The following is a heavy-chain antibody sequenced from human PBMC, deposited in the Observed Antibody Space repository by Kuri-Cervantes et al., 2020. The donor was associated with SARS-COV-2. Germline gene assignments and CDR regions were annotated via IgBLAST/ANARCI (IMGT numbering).Heavy chain of an antibody. CDR3: ARTYSGSYYDHVDY. Sequence: SCSAVGFTFSSYAMHWVRQAPGKGLEWVAVISYDGSNKYYADSVKGRFTISRDDSKNTLYLQMNSLRAEDTAVYYCARTYSGSYYDHVDYWGQGTLVTVSS. CDR1: GFTFSSYA. J-gene: IGHJ4*02. V-gene: IGHV3-30*04. CDR2: ISYDGSNK. D-gene: IGHD1-26*01.